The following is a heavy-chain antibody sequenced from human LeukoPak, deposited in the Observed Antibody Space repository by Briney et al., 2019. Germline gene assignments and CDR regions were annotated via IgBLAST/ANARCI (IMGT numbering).Heavy chain of an antibody. V-gene: IGHV4-39*01. CDR3: ASNGYDSSGYYSD. CDR2: IYYSGST. CDR1: GGSISSSSYY. Sequence: SETLSLTCTVSGGSISSSSYYWGWIRQPPGKGLEWIGSIYYSGSTYYNPSLKSRVTISVDTSKNQFSLKLSSVTAADTAVYYCASNGYDSSGYYSDWGQGTLVPVSS. D-gene: IGHD3-22*01. J-gene: IGHJ4*02.